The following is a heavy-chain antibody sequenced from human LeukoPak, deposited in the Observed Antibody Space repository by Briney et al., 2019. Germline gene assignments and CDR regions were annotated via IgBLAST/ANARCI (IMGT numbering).Heavy chain of an antibody. J-gene: IGHJ4*02. Sequence: ASVKVSCKASGYTFTSYGISWVRQAPGQGLEWMGWIIAYNGNTNYAQKLQGRVTMTTNTSISTAYMEVSSLRADETAVYYCTRWRAPDGDVDYWGQGTLVTVSS. CDR1: GYTFTSYG. CDR2: IIAYNGNT. V-gene: IGHV1-18*01. CDR3: TRWRAPDGDVDY. D-gene: IGHD4-17*01.